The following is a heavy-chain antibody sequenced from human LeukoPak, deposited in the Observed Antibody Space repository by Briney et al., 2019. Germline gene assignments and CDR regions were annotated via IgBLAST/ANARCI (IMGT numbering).Heavy chain of an antibody. J-gene: IGHJ4*02. D-gene: IGHD3-10*01. CDR1: GYTFTGYY. V-gene: IGHV1-2*02. CDR3: ARVGATMVRGVIIESLYYFDY. Sequence: ASVKVSCKASGYTFTGYYMHWVRQAPGQGLEWMGWINPNSGGTNYAQKFQGRVTMTRDTSISTAYMELSRLGSDDTAVYYCARVGATMVRGVIIESLYYFDYWGQGTLVTVSS. CDR2: INPNSGGT.